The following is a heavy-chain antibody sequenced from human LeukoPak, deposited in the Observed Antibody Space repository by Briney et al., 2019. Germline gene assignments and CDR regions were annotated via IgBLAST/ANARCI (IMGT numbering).Heavy chain of an antibody. D-gene: IGHD1-26*01. CDR1: GFTFSGST. V-gene: IGHV3-73*01. CDR3: NIEGRAGDTPFDH. CDR2: IRSKVNNYAT. J-gene: IGHJ4*02. Sequence: GGSLRLSCAASGFTFSGSTMHWVRQPSGKGLEWVGRIRSKVNNYATAYAASGKGRFTISSDEFKNTAYLQMNSLETEDTAVYYCNIEGRAGDTPFDHWGKGTLVTVSS.